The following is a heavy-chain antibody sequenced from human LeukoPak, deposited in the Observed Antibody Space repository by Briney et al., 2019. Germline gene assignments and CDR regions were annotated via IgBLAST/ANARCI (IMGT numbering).Heavy chain of an antibody. V-gene: IGHV3-30*03. D-gene: IGHD6-19*01. J-gene: IGHJ4*02. CDR3: ARVRYSSGWYFDY. CDR1: GFTFSSYG. Sequence: GGSLRLSCAASGFTFSSYGMHWVRQAPGKGLEWVAVISYDGSNKYYADSVKGRFTISRDNSKNTLYLQMNSLRAEDTAVYYCARVRYSSGWYFDYWGQGTLVTVSS. CDR2: ISYDGSNK.